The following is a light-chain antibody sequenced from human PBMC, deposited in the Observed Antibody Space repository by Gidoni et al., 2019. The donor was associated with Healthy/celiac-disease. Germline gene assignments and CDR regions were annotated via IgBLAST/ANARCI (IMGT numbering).Light chain of an antibody. J-gene: IGKJ2*01. Sequence: EIAMTQSPATLSVSPGERATPPCRASQSISSNLAWYQQKPGQPPRLLICGASTRAIGIPDRFSGSGSGTEFTLTISSLQSEDFAVYYCQQYKNWPPYTFGQGTKLEIK. CDR1: QSISSN. CDR3: QQYKNWPPYT. CDR2: GAS. V-gene: IGKV3-15*01.